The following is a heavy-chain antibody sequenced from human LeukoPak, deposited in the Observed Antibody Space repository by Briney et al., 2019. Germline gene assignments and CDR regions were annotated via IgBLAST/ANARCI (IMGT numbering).Heavy chain of an antibody. CDR2: ISSSSSYI. Sequence: GGSLRLSCAASGFTFSSYSMNWVRQAPGKGLEWVSSISSSSSYIYYADSVKGRFTISRDNAKNSLYLQMNSLRAEDTAVYYCARDLRVYSSGWYPYYFDYWSQGTLVTVSS. D-gene: IGHD6-19*01. CDR1: GFTFSSYS. CDR3: ARDLRVYSSGWYPYYFDY. J-gene: IGHJ4*02. V-gene: IGHV3-21*01.